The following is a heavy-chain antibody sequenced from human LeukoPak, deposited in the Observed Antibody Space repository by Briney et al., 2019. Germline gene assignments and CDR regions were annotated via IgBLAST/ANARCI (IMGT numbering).Heavy chain of an antibody. Sequence: PSESLSLTCAVYGGSFSGYYWSWIRQPPGKGLEWIGEINHSGSTNYNPSLKSRVTISVDTSKNQFSLKLSSVTAADTAVYYCARDPVAGTRWGQGTLVTVSS. D-gene: IGHD6-19*01. J-gene: IGHJ4*02. CDR1: GGSFSGYY. V-gene: IGHV4-34*01. CDR3: ARDPVAGTR. CDR2: INHSGST.